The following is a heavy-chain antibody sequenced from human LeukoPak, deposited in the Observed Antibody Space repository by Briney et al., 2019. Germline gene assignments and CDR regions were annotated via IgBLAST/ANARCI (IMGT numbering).Heavy chain of an antibody. Sequence: GESLKTSCKGSGYSFGTYWIGWVRQVPGKGLEWMGIIFPGDCDTRDSPSFQGQGTISVDRSVSTAYLQWSSLKASDTAMYYCARLVRTAAPYSDYWGRGTVATVS. V-gene: IGHV5-51*01. CDR1: GYSFGTYW. D-gene: IGHD6-6*01. J-gene: IGHJ4*02. CDR2: IFPGDCDT. CDR3: ARLVRTAAPYSDY.